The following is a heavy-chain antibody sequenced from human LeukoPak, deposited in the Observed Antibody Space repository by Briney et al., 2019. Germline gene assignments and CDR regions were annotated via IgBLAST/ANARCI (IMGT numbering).Heavy chain of an antibody. Sequence: SETLSLTCAFYGGSFSDYYWTWIRQPPGKGLEWIGEINHSGSTNYNPSLESRVTILVDTSKNQFSLRLSSLTAADTAVYYCARAMAQSIGYFDYWGQGTLVTVSS. CDR3: ARAMAQSIGYFDY. CDR2: INHSGST. V-gene: IGHV4-34*01. D-gene: IGHD2-8*01. J-gene: IGHJ4*02. CDR1: GGSFSDYY.